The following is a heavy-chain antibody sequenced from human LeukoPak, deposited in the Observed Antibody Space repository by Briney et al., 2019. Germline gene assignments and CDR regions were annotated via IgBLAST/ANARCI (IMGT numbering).Heavy chain of an antibody. V-gene: IGHV3-30*18. CDR3: AKAGYSSGYYYYYGMDV. J-gene: IGHJ6*02. CDR1: GFTLSSYG. CDR2: ISYDGSNK. D-gene: IGHD6-19*01. Sequence: GRSLRLSCAASGFTLSSYGMHWVRQAPGKGLEWVAVISYDGSNKYYADSVKGRFTISRDNSKNTLCLQTNSLRAEDTAVYYCAKAGYSSGYYYYYGMDVWGQGTTVTVSS.